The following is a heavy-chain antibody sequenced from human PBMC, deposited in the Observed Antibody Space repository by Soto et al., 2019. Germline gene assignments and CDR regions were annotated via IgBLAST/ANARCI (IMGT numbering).Heavy chain of an antibody. J-gene: IGHJ5*02. CDR1: GGSISSSSYY. CDR2: IYYSGST. D-gene: IGHD6-19*01. V-gene: IGHV4-39*01. CDR3: ARLIAVAGTKVSRSRFDP. Sequence: QLQLQESGPGLVKPSETLSLTCTVSGGSISSSSYYWGWIRQPPGKGLEWIGSIYYSGSTYYNPSLKSRVTISVDTSKNQFSLKLSSVTAADTAVYYCARLIAVAGTKVSRSRFDPWGQGTLVTVSS.